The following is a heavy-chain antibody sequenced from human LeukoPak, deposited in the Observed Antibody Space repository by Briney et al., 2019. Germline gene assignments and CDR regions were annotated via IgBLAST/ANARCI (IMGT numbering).Heavy chain of an antibody. CDR3: ARGTPGIAVAGTRWLDP. V-gene: IGHV4-59*01. J-gene: IGHJ5*02. CDR2: IYYSGST. Sequence: PSETLSLTCTVSGGSISSYYWSWIRQPPGKGLEWIGCIYYSGSTNYNPSLKSRVTISVDTSKNQFSLKLSSVTAADTAVYYCARGTPGIAVAGTRWLDPWGQGTLVTVSS. CDR1: GGSISSYY. D-gene: IGHD6-19*01.